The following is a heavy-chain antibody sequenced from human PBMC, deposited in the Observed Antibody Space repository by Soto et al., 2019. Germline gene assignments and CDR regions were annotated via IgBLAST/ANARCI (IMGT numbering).Heavy chain of an antibody. CDR3: ARDSGSYYVGRIDY. Sequence: QSGGSLRLSCAASGFTFSSYGMHWVRQAPGKGLEWVAVIWYDGSNKYYADSVKGRFTISRDNSKNTLYLQMNSLRAEDTAVYYCARDSGSYYVGRIDYWGQGTLVTVSS. V-gene: IGHV3-33*01. J-gene: IGHJ4*02. D-gene: IGHD1-26*01. CDR1: GFTFSSYG. CDR2: IWYDGSNK.